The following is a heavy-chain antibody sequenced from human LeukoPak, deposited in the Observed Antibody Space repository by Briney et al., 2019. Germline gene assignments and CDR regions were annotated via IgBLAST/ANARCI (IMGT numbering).Heavy chain of an antibody. Sequence: ASVKVSCKASGYIFTGYYMHWVRQAPGQGLEWMGWINPNSGGTNYAQKFQGRVTMTRDTSISTAYMELSRLRSDDTAVYYCANGQHSSGWLVVGLGYWGQGTLVTVSS. CDR1: GYIFTGYY. CDR3: ANGQHSSGWLVVGLGY. V-gene: IGHV1-2*02. CDR2: INPNSGGT. J-gene: IGHJ4*02. D-gene: IGHD6-19*01.